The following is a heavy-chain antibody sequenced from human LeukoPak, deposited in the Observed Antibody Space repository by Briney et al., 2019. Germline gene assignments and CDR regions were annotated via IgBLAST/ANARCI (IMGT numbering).Heavy chain of an antibody. CDR2: INSDGSST. CDR1: GFTFSSYW. V-gene: IGHV3-74*01. D-gene: IGHD1-14*01. CDR3: ATGQGHGMDV. Sequence: PGGSLRLSCAASGFTFSSYWMHWVRQAPGKGLVWVSRINSDGSSTSYADSVKGRSTISRDNAKNTLYLQMKSLRAEDTAVCYCATGQGHGMDVWGQGTTVTVSS. J-gene: IGHJ6*02.